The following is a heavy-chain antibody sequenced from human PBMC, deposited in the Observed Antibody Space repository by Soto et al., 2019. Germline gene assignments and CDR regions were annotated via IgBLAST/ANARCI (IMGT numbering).Heavy chain of an antibody. CDR2: ISWNSGSI. CDR1: GFTFDDYA. J-gene: IGHJ6*02. D-gene: IGHD3-3*01. CDR3: AKGITIFDYGMDV. V-gene: IGHV3-9*01. Sequence: PGGSLRLSCGASGFTFDDYAMHWVRQAPGKGLEWVSGISWNSGSIGYADSVKGRFTISSGNAKNSLYLQMNSLRAEDTALYYCAKGITIFDYGMDVWGQGTTVTVSS.